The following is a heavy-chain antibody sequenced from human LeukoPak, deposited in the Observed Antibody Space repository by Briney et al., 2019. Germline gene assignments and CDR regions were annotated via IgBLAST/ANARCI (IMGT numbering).Heavy chain of an antibody. Sequence: GASVKVSCKASGYTFTCYYMFWVRQAPGQGLEWMGWINPNSGGTNYAQKFQGRVTMTRDTSISTAYMELSRLRSDDTAVYYCGRGASRPRYCSGGSCYFDYWGQGTLVTVSS. J-gene: IGHJ4*02. D-gene: IGHD2-15*01. V-gene: IGHV1-2*02. CDR1: GYTFTCYY. CDR3: GRGASRPRYCSGGSCYFDY. CDR2: INPNSGGT.